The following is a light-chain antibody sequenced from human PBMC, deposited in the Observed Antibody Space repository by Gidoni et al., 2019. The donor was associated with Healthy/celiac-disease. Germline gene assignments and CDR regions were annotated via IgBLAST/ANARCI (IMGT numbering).Light chain of an antibody. Sequence: EIVMTQSPATLSVSPGERATLSYRASQSVSSNLDWYQQRPGKAPRLLIYGASTRATGIPDRFSGSGSGTEFNLTISSLQSEDFAVYYCQQYNNWPPGRTFGQGTKVEIK. J-gene: IGKJ1*01. CDR2: GAS. CDR1: QSVSSN. V-gene: IGKV3-15*01. CDR3: QQYNNWPPGRT.